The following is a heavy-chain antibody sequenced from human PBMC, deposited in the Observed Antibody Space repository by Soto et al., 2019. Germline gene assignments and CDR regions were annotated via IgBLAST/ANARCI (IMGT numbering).Heavy chain of an antibody. V-gene: IGHV4-39*01. J-gene: IGHJ4*02. CDR3: ARLTPPYYDSSGYAEDY. Sequence: LETLSLTCTVSGGSISSGCYYWSWIRQHPGKGLEWIGYIYYSGSTYYDPSLKSRVTISVDTSKNQFSLKLSSVTAADTAVYYCARLTPPYYDSSGYAEDYWGQGTLVTVSS. CDR2: IYYSGST. D-gene: IGHD3-22*01. CDR1: GGSISSGCYY.